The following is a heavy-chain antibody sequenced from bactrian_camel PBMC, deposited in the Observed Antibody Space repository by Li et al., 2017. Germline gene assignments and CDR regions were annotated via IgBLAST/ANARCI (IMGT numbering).Heavy chain of an antibody. CDR3: KTMGWARCDY. J-gene: IGHJ4*01. V-gene: IGHV3S53*01. CDR2: ISSDGST. CDR1: GFTSKHCG. D-gene: IGHD5*01. Sequence: QLVESGGGSVQAGGSLRLSCTAPGFTSKHCGMDWYRQAAGKQREWVSSISSDGSTSFADSVKGRFTISKDKAKDTVYLQMNSLKPEDTAMYSCKTMGWARCDYWGQGTQVTVS.